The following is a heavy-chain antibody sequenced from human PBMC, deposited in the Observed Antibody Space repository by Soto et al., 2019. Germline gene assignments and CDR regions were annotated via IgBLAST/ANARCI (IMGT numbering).Heavy chain of an antibody. CDR1: GLTFSNYV. Sequence: PGGSLRLSCAASGLTFSNYVMKWVRQAPGKGLEWVSGIDGTGDSTYYADSVKGRFTISRDNSKNTLYLQMNSLRAEDTAIYYCAGGLDYWGQGTLVTVSS. J-gene: IGHJ4*02. V-gene: IGHV3-23*01. CDR2: IDGTGDST. CDR3: AGGLDY.